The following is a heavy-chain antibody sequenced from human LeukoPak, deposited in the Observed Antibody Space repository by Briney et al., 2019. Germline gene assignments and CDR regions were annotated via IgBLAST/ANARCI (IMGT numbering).Heavy chain of an antibody. CDR2: ISSSGSTI. Sequence: GGSLRLSCAASGFTFSSYEMNWVRQAPGKGLEWVSYISSSGSTIYYADSVKGRFTISRDNSKNTLYLQMNSLRAEDTAVYYCAKHGFGVFEGYWGQGTLVTVSS. CDR1: GFTFSSYE. D-gene: IGHD3-10*01. V-gene: IGHV3-48*03. CDR3: AKHGFGVFEGY. J-gene: IGHJ4*02.